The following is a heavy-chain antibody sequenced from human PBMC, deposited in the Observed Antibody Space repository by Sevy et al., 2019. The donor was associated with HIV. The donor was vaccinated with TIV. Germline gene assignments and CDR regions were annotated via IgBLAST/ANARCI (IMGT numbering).Heavy chain of an antibody. Sequence: GFLKTFFSSSGFTFYSHCIKLGRQGPGEGLGWDPVNCGIGSRHYYADSVKGRLTISRDNSKNTLYLQMNSLRADDTAVYYCAKALNPPLESMIEVIFRSLKGFDVWGQGTMVTVSS. D-gene: IGHD3-22*01. CDR2: NCGIGSRH. CDR3: AKALNPPLESMIEVIFRSLKGFDV. J-gene: IGHJ3*01. CDR1: GFTFYSHC. V-gene: IGHV3-23*05.